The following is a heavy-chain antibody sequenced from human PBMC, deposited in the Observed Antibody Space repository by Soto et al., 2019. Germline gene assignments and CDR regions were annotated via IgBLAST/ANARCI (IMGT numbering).Heavy chain of an antibody. CDR2: TYYRSKSYN. D-gene: IGHD3-3*01. CDR3: ARGRRATYYDFWSGPGYAFDI. J-gene: IGHJ3*02. CDR1: GDSVSSNSAA. V-gene: IGHV6-1*01. Sequence: SQTLSLTCAISGDSVSSNSAAWSWIRQSPSRGLEWLGRTYYRSKSYNDYAVSVKSRITIEPDTSKNQFSLQMNSVTPEDTAVYYCARGRRATYYDFWSGPGYAFDIWGQGTMVTVS.